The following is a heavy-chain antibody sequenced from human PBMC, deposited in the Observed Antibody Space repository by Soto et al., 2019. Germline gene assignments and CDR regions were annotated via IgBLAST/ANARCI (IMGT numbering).Heavy chain of an antibody. CDR1: GFTFNTYS. Sequence: QVQLEESGGGVVQPWRSLRLSCEASGFTFNTYSMHWVRQPPGKALEWLAAIGYDGTQKYYADSVKGQFIISRDNSTKTLYLEMNSPRAEDTAVYYCARAGGTTVTGLWHFDSWGQGTLVTVSS. CDR3: ARAGGTTVTGLWHFDS. CDR2: IGYDGTQK. V-gene: IGHV3-33*01. J-gene: IGHJ4*02. D-gene: IGHD4-17*01.